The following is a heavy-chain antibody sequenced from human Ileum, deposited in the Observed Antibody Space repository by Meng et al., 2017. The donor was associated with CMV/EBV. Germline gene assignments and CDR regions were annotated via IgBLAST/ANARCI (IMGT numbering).Heavy chain of an antibody. D-gene: IGHD3-3*01. CDR1: GFTFDDYT. Sequence: GESLKISCAASGFTFDDYTMYWVRQAPGKGLEWVSVIYRGGSTYYADSVKDRFTITRDNSKNTLHLQMNSLRTEDTAIYYCARDFPWSGVPADWGQGTQVTVSS. CDR3: ARDFPWSGVPAD. V-gene: IGHV3-66*02. J-gene: IGHJ4*02. CDR2: IYRGGST.